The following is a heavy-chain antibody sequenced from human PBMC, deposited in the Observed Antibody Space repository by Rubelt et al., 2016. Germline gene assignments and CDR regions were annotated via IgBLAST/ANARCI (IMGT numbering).Heavy chain of an antibody. J-gene: IGHJ3*02. V-gene: IGHV4-59*01. CDR3: ARDRRTDKVSYDAFDM. CDR2: IYYTGST. CDR1: GGSINSYY. D-gene: IGHD5-18*01. Sequence: QVQLQESGPGLVKPSETLSLTCTVSGGSINSYYWSWIRQPPGKGLEWIGYIYYTGSTNYNPSLTSRVPLSKATSKNPFSPKLTYGTAADTAIYYCARDRRTDKVSYDAFDMWGQGTMVTVSS.